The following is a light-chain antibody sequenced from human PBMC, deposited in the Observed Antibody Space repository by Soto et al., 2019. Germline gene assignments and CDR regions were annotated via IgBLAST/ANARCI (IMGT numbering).Light chain of an antibody. V-gene: IGKV3-20*01. CDR1: QSLTSSY. J-gene: IGKJ2*01. CDR3: QQYESSPPSYT. Sequence: ELVLTQSPGTLSLSPSERATLSCRASQSLTSSYLAWYHQKPGQAPRLLIYGGSSRPTGIPDRFSGSGSGTDFTLTISRLEPEDFAVYYCQQYESSPPSYTFGQGTMLEIK. CDR2: GGS.